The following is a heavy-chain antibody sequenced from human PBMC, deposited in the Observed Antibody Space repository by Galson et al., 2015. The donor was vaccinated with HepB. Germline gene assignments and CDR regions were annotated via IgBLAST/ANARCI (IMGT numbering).Heavy chain of an antibody. CDR1: GFTFDDYA. CDR2: ITCNSGSI. Sequence: SLRLSCAASGFTFDDYAMHWVRQAPGKGLEWVSGITCNSGSIGYADSVKGRFTISRDNAKNSLYLQMNSLRAEDTAVYYCAKRDILTGGFDIWGQGTVLTVPS. V-gene: IGHV3-9*01. D-gene: IGHD5-12*01. CDR3: AKRDILTGGFDI. J-gene: IGHJ3*02.